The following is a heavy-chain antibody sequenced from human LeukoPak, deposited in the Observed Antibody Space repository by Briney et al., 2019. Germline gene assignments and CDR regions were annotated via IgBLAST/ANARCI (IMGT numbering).Heavy chain of an antibody. V-gene: IGHV4-59*08. Sequence: SETLSLTCTVSGGSISSYYWSWIRQPPGKGLEWIGYIYYSGSTNYNPSLKSRVTISVDTSKNQFSLKLSSVTAADTAVYYCARAIMITFGGVIVYFDYWGQGTLVTVSS. CDR3: ARAIMITFGGVIVYFDY. J-gene: IGHJ4*02. CDR1: GGSISSYY. D-gene: IGHD3-16*02. CDR2: IYYSGST.